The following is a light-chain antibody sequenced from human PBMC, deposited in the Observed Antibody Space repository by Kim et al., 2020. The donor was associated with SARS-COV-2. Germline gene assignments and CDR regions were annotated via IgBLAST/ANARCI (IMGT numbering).Light chain of an antibody. V-gene: IGKV3-20*01. CDR2: GAS. CDR1: QSISSDY. CDR3: QQYGGSPVYT. Sequence: PGDTATLSCRPTQSISSDYLAWYQQKPGQAPRLLIYGASSRATGIPDRFVGSGSGTDFTLTISGLEPEDFAVYYCQQYGGSPVYTFGQGTK. J-gene: IGKJ2*01.